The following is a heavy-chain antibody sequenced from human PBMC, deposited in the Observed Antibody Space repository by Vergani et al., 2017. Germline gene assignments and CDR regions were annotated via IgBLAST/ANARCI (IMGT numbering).Heavy chain of an antibody. J-gene: IGHJ6*02. V-gene: IGHV1-18*04. CDR2: ISAYNGNT. Sequence: QVQLVQSGAEVKKPGASVKVSCKASGYTFNSYGISWVRQAPGQGLEWMGWISAYNGNTNYAQKLHGRVTMTTDTSTSTAYMELRSLRSDDTSVYYCARDPDIVVVPAAPYYYYYYGMDVWGQGTTVTVSS. D-gene: IGHD2-2*01. CDR1: GYTFNSYG. CDR3: ARDPDIVVVPAAPYYYYYYGMDV.